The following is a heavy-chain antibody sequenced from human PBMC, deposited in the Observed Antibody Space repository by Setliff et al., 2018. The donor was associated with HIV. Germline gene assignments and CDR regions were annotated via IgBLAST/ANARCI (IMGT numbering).Heavy chain of an antibody. CDR2: VNPGDSNI. CDR1: GYSFTTHW. Sequence: PGESLKTSCKGSGYSFTTHWIAWVRQMPGKGLEWMGIVNPGDSNITYSPSFQGQVTISADKSINTAYLRWSRLQAADTAMYYCARRYKYYYATTGCTFDLWGQGTMVTVSS. CDR3: ARRYKYYYATTGCTFDL. V-gene: IGHV5-51*01. J-gene: IGHJ3*01. D-gene: IGHD3-10*01.